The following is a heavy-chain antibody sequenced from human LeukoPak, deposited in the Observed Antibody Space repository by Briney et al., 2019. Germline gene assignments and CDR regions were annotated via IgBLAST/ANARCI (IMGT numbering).Heavy chain of an antibody. V-gene: IGHV4-59*01. J-gene: IGHJ6*03. CDR1: GGSISSYY. D-gene: IGHD3-10*02. CDR2: IYYXXST. CDR3: ARCSGGYLYYMDV. Sequence: PSETLSLTCTVSGGSISSYYWXXIRQPPGKGXXXXGSIYYXXSTNYNXSLXXXXTIXVXTSKNQFSLKLSSVTAADTAVYYCARCSGGYLYYMDVWGKGTTVTVSS.